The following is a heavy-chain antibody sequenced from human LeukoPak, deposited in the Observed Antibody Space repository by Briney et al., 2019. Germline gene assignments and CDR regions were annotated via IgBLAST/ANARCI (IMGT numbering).Heavy chain of an antibody. V-gene: IGHV3-21*01. CDR1: GFTFSSYS. CDR3: ARATYSNYVFAFDI. D-gene: IGHD4-11*01. Sequence: GGSLRLSCAASGFTFSSYSMNWVRQAPGKGLEWVSSISSSSYIYYADSVKGRFTISRDNAKNSLYLQMNSLRAEDTAVYYCARATYSNYVFAFDIWGQGTMVTVSS. CDR2: ISSSSYI. J-gene: IGHJ3*02.